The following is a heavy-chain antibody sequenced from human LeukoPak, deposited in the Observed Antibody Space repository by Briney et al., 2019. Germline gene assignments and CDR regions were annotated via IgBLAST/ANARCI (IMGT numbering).Heavy chain of an antibody. CDR2: IKSGGSE. D-gene: IGHD2-2*01. CDR3: ARHRGYCSSTSCYPYYFDY. CDR1: GFTVSSNY. J-gene: IGHJ4*02. V-gene: IGHV3-66*04. Sequence: PGGSLRLSCAASGFTVSSNYMSWVRQAPGEGLEWVAVIKSGGSEYYADSAKGRFTISRDNSKNTLYLQMNSLRAEDTAVYYCARHRGYCSSTSCYPYYFDYWGQGTLVTVSS.